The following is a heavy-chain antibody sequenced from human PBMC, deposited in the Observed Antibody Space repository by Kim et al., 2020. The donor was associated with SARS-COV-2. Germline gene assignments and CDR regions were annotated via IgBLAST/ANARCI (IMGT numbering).Heavy chain of an antibody. V-gene: IGHV3-30-3*01. CDR3: ARGEVDRGGYFDY. CDR2: ISYDGSNK. J-gene: IGHJ4*02. Sequence: GGSLRLSCAASGFTFSSYAMHWVRQAPGKGLEWVAVISYDGSNKYYADSVKGRFTISRDNSKNTLYLQMNSLRAEDTAVYYCARGEVDRGGYFDYWGQGTLVTVSS. D-gene: IGHD3-10*01. CDR1: GFTFSSYA.